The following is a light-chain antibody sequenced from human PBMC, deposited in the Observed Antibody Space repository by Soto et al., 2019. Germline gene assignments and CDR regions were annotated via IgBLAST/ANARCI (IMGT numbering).Light chain of an antibody. CDR1: QSLVDSDGNTY. CDR3: MQGSHWPPYT. V-gene: IGKV2-30*01. CDR2: KVS. J-gene: IGKJ2*01. Sequence: DVVMTQSPLSLPVTLGQPASISCRASQSLVDSDGNTYLHWFQQRPGQSPRRLIHKVSNRDFGVPDRFSGSGSGTDFTLKISRVEAEDIGVYYCMQGSHWPPYTFGQGTKLEIK.